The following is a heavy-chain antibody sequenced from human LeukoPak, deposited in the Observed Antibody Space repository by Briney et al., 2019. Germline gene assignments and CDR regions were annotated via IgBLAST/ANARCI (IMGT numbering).Heavy chain of an antibody. Sequence: GASVKLSCKASRGTFSSYAISWVRQAPGQGLEWMGGIIPIFGTTNYAQKFPGRVTIIADESTNTAYMELSSLRSEDTAVYYCARDRGYSYAKKSSEYYYMDVWGKGTTVTISS. CDR3: ARDRGYSYAKKSSEYYYMDV. CDR2: IIPIFGTT. V-gene: IGHV1-69*13. CDR1: RGTFSSYA. D-gene: IGHD5-18*01. J-gene: IGHJ6*03.